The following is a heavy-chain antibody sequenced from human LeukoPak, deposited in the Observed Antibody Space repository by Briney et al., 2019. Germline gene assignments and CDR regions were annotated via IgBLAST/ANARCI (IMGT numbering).Heavy chain of an antibody. D-gene: IGHD3-10*01. CDR2: MNSDGSRT. CDR3: ARVGGRGSIGGDC. V-gene: IGHV3-74*01. CDR1: VFSFSSYW. J-gene: IGHJ4*02. Sequence: GGSLRLSCAASVFSFSSYWMHWVRQSPGTGLVWVSRMNSDGSRTDYADSVKGRFTVSRDNAKNTLYLQMSSLRAEDTAMYFCARVGGRGSIGGDCWGQGTLVTVSS.